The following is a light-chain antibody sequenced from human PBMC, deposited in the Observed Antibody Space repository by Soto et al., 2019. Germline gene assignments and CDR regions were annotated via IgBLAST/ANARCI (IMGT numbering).Light chain of an antibody. CDR2: DVS. CDR1: SSDVGGYDH. CDR3: SSYTRRKTVV. Sequence: QSALTQPASVSGSPGQSITISCTGTSSDVGGYDHVSWYQQHPGKAPKLIIYDVSNRPSGVSNRFSGSKSGDTASLTISGLQAEDEADYYCSSYTRRKTVVFGGGTKLTVL. J-gene: IGLJ2*01. V-gene: IGLV2-14*03.